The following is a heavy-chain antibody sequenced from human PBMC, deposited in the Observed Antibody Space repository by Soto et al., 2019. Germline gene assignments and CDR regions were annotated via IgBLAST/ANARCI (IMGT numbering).Heavy chain of an antibody. Sequence: SQTPSLPCAISGDRVSSNSAAWNWIRQSPSRGLEWLGRTYYRSKWYNDYAVSVQSRITINPDTSKNQFSLQLNSVTPEDTAVYYCASEAEKYYYGIDVWGQGTTVTVSS. J-gene: IGHJ6*02. CDR1: GDRVSSNSAA. V-gene: IGHV6-1*01. CDR3: ASEAEKYYYGIDV. CDR2: TYYRSKWYN.